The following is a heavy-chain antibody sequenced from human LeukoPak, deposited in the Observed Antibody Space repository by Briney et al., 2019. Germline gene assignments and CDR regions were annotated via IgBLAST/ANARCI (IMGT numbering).Heavy chain of an antibody. Sequence: GGSLRLSCAASGFTVSSNYMSWVRQAPGKGLEWVSVIYSGGSTYYADSVKGRFTISRDNSKNTLYLQMNSLRAEDTAVYYCARDRGAMAAAGYYYYYMDVWGKGTTVTVSS. CDR3: ARDRGAMAAAGYYYYYMDV. D-gene: IGHD6-13*01. CDR1: GFTVSSNY. CDR2: IYSGGST. J-gene: IGHJ6*03. V-gene: IGHV3-66*01.